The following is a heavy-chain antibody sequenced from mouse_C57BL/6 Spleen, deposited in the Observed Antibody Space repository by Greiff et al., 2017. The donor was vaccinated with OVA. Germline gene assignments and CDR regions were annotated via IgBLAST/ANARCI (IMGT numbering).Heavy chain of an antibody. CDR2: IHPNSGST. V-gene: IGHV1-64*01. CDR3: ASSFYYDYDGYFDY. CDR1: GYTFTSYW. D-gene: IGHD2-4*01. Sequence: QVQLKQPGAELVKPGASVKLSCKASGYTFTSYWMHWVKQRPGQGLEWIGMIHPNSGSTNYNEKFKSKATLTVDKSSSTAYMQLSSLTSEDSAVYYGASSFYYDYDGYFDYWGQGTTLTVSS. J-gene: IGHJ2*01.